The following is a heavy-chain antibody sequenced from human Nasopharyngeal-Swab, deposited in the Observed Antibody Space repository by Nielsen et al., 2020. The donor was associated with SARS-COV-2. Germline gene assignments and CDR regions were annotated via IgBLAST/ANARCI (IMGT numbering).Heavy chain of an antibody. V-gene: IGHV4-31*02. CDR3: ASLGRLGYYDITRRRAFDI. J-gene: IGHJ3*02. Sequence: PGKGLEWIGYIYYSGSTYYNPSLKSRVTISVDTSKNQFSLKLSSVTAADTAVYYCASLGRLGYYDITRRRAFDIWGQGTMVTVSS. CDR2: IYYSGST. D-gene: IGHD3-22*01.